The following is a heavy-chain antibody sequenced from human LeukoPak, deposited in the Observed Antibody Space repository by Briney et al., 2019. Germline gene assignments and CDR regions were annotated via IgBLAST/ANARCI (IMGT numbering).Heavy chain of an antibody. CDR2: IKQDGSEK. CDR1: GFTFSSYW. J-gene: IGHJ6*02. Sequence: SGGSLRLSCAASGFTFSSYWMSWVRQAPGKGLEWVGNIKQDGSEKYYVDSVKGRFTISRDNAKNSLYLQMNSLRAEDTAVYYCARPLDGYYYYGMDVRGQGTTVTVSS. V-gene: IGHV3-7*01. D-gene: IGHD1-1*01. CDR3: ARPLDGYYYYGMDV.